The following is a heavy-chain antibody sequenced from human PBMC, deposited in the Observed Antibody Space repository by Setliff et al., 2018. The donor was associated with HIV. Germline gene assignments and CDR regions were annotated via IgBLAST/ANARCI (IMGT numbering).Heavy chain of an antibody. V-gene: IGHV3-48*01. CDR1: GFSFGSHT. CDR2: ISHSCNTI. J-gene: IGHJ6*03. CDR3: AGAHYFWDRDLPQRYYYHMEV. D-gene: IGHD3-3*01. Sequence: GGSLRLSCVASGFSFGSHTMNWVRQAPGKGLEWISFISHSCNTIYYADSVKGRFTMSRDNAKNSVYLQMNGLRVEDTVLYYLAGAHYFWDRDLPQRYYYHMEVWGKGTTVTVSS.